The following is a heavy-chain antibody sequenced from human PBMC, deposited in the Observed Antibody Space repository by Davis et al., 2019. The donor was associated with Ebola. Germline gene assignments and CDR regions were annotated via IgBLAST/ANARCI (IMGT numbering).Heavy chain of an antibody. V-gene: IGHV4-31*03. CDR1: GGSINSGGYY. Sequence: PSETLSLTCTVSGGSINSGGYYWSWIRQHPGKGLEWIGYIYYSGSTYYSPSLKSRVTISVDTSKNQFSLKLSSVTAADTAIYYCARGGASSKYFDYWGQGSLVTVSS. J-gene: IGHJ4*02. CDR2: IYYSGST. D-gene: IGHD3-16*01. CDR3: ARGGASSKYFDY.